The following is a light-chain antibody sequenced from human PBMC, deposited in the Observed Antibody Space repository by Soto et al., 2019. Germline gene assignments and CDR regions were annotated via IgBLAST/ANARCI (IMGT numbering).Light chain of an antibody. Sequence: DIQMTQSPSSLSASVGGRGTLTCRASQDISSYLGWYQQKPGKAPKLLIYAASTLQRGVTSRFSGSGSGTDFTLTISSLQPEDFATYYCQQLNTYPSTVGGVTQVEIK. V-gene: IGKV1-9*01. J-gene: IGKJ4*01. CDR1: QDISSY. CDR3: QQLNTYPST. CDR2: AAS.